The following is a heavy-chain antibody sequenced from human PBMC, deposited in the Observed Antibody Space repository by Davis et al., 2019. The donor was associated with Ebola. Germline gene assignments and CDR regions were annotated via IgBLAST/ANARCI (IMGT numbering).Heavy chain of an antibody. CDR3: ARGHNWNDARLYAFDI. V-gene: IGHV1-8*02. J-gene: IGHJ3*02. CDR1: GYTFTDNA. D-gene: IGHD1-1*01. CDR2: MNPNSGHT. Sequence: ASVKVSCKASGYTFTDNAIHWVRQAPDQGLEWMGWMNPNSGHTGNAQKFQGRVTMTRNTSISTAYMELSSLRSEDTAVYYCARGHNWNDARLYAFDIWGQGTMVTVSS.